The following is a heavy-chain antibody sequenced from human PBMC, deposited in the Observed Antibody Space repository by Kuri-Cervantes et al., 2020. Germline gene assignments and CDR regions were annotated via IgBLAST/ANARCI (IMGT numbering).Heavy chain of an antibody. Sequence: GESLKISCAASGSTFDDYGMSWVRQAPGKGLEWVSGINWNGGSTGYADSVKGRFTISRDNAKNSLYLQMNSLRAEDTALYYCTKDRVWALLSGFAYWGQGTLVTVSS. CDR1: GSTFDDYG. J-gene: IGHJ4*02. D-gene: IGHD1-26*01. CDR2: INWNGGST. V-gene: IGHV3-20*04. CDR3: TKDRVWALLSGFAY.